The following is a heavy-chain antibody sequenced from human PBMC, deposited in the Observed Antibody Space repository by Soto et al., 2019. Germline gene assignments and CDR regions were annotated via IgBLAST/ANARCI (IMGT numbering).Heavy chain of an antibody. CDR2: NSGSGGIT. D-gene: IGHD3-10*01. Sequence: GSLRPSCAASGFTFADHAMSCVRQAPGKGLGWASVNSGSGGITYYEDSVKGRFTISRDNAKNTLYLQMNSLRAEDTAVYYCAKGLLIMVRKVIIPPQYYYGMDVWGQGTTVTVSS. CDR1: GFTFADHA. J-gene: IGHJ6*02. CDR3: AKGLLIMVRKVIIPPQYYYGMDV. V-gene: IGHV3-23*01.